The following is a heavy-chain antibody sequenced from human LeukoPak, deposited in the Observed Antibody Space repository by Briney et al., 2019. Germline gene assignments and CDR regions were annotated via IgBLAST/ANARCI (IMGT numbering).Heavy chain of an antibody. Sequence: SETLSLTCTVSGGSINNYYWSWIRQPPGKGLEWIGYIYDSGNSNYSPSLKSRVTISVDTSKNQFSLKLTSVTAADTAVYYCAREGYSKQQLVPLFDYWGQGTLVTVSS. CDR3: AREGYSKQQLVPLFDY. D-gene: IGHD6-13*01. J-gene: IGHJ4*02. CDR1: GGSINNYY. CDR2: IYDSGNS. V-gene: IGHV4-59*01.